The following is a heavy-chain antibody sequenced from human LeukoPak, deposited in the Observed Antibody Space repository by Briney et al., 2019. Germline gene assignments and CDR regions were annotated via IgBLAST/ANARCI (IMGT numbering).Heavy chain of an antibody. CDR1: GYTFTNYG. D-gene: IGHD1-26*01. V-gene: IGHV1-18*01. J-gene: IGHJ4*02. CDR3: ARERGRVGFKGDY. CDR2: ISCYDGNT. Sequence: GASVKVSCKASGYTFTNYGISRVRQAPGQGPEWMGWISCYDGNTKYAQRLQGRVTLTTDTSTRIVYMELTSLRSDDTAVYYCARERGRVGFKGDYWGQGTLLTVSP.